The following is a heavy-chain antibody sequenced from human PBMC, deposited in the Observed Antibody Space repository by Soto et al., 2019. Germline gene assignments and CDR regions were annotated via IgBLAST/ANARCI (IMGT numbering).Heavy chain of an antibody. J-gene: IGHJ4*02. V-gene: IGHV5-51*01. D-gene: IGHD2-8*02. CDR2: IYPDDSDT. Sequence: GEYLKISCQASGYSFSNFWIAWVRQMPGEGLEWLGIIYPDDSDTRYSPSFLGQVTISADKSIKTTYLQWSRLTASDTAIYFCASSVLVTSTMNYFDLWGQGTLVTVSS. CDR3: ASSVLVTSTMNYFDL. CDR1: GYSFSNFW.